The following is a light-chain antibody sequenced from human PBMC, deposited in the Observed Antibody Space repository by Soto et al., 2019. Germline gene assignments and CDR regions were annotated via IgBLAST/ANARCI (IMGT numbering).Light chain of an antibody. Sequence: DIQMTQSPSTLSASVGDRVTIACRASQTINDWLAWYQQKPGKAPNLLIYRAYNLQSGVPSRFSGSGSGTEFTLTISSLQPDEFATYYCQHYNSYSEAVGQGNKVDI. CDR3: QHYNSYSEA. V-gene: IGKV1-5*03. CDR1: QTINDW. J-gene: IGKJ1*01. CDR2: RAY.